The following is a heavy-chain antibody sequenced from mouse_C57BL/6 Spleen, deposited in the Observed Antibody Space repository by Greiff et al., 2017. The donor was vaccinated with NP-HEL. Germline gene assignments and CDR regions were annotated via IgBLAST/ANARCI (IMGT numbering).Heavy chain of an antibody. D-gene: IGHD1-1*01. CDR3: ARGDYGSSWAWCAY. V-gene: IGHV1-53*01. CDR1: GYTFTSYW. Sequence: VQLQQSGTELVKPGASVKLSCKASGYTFTSYWMHWVKQRPGQGLEWIGNINPSNGGTNYNEKFKSKATLTVDKSSSTAYMQLSSLTSEDSAVYYCARGDYGSSWAWCAYWGQGTLVTVSA. J-gene: IGHJ3*01. CDR2: INPSNGGT.